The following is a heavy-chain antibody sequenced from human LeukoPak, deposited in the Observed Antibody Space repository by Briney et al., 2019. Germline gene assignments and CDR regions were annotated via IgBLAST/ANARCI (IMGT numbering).Heavy chain of an antibody. J-gene: IGHJ6*03. V-gene: IGHV4-34*01. CDR1: GGSFSGYY. CDR2: INHSGST. CDR3: AREIKGYNYYYYYMDV. D-gene: IGHD2-2*02. Sequence: SETLSLPCAVYGGSFSGYYWSWIRQPPGKGLEWIGEINHSGSTNYNPSLKSRVTISVDTSKNQFSLKLSSVTAADTAVYYCAREIKGYNYYYYYMDVWGKGTTVTVSS.